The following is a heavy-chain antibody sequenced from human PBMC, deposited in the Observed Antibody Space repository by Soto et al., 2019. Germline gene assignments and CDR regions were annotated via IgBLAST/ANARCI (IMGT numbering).Heavy chain of an antibody. CDR2: ISDDGSPQ. V-gene: IGHV3-30*03. J-gene: IGHJ4*02. CDR1: GFAFSSYG. D-gene: IGHD3-10*01. Sequence: QAQLVESGGGVVQPGRSLRLSGAASGFAFSSYGMHWVRQAPGTGLGWVAVISDDGSPQHYADSVKGRFTISRDNSKNMVILQMSTLRAEYTAVYYCVSDRGYAHASLPYSWDQGTMVSVSS. CDR3: VSDRGYAHASLPYS.